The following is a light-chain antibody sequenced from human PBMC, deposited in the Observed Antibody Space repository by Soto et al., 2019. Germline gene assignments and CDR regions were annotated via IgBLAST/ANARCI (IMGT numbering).Light chain of an antibody. CDR2: GAS. V-gene: IGKV3-20*01. Sequence: EIVLTQSPGTLSLSPGEGATLSCRASQSVSSSYLAWYQQTPGQAPRLLIYGASSRATGIPDRFSGSGAGTDFTLTISILEPEDLAVYYWQHYGSSPRTFGQGTKVDIK. J-gene: IGKJ1*01. CDR1: QSVSSSY. CDR3: QHYGSSPRT.